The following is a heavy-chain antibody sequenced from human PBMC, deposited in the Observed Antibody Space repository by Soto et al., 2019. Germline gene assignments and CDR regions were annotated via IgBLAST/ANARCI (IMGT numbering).Heavy chain of an antibody. V-gene: IGHV4-39*01. Sequence: SETLSLTCTVSGGCISSSSYYWGWIRQPPGKGLEWIGSIYYSGSTYYNPSLKSRVTISVDTSKNQFSLKLSSVTAADTAVYYCARHEVITMIVVVAVRLAGAFDIWGQGTMVTVSS. CDR2: IYYSGST. CDR1: GGCISSSSYY. CDR3: ARHEVITMIVVVAVRLAGAFDI. J-gene: IGHJ3*02. D-gene: IGHD3-22*01.